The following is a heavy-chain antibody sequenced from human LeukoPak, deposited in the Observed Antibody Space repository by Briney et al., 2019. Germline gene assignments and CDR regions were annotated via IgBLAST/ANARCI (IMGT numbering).Heavy chain of an antibody. CDR1: GFTFSSYA. J-gene: IGHJ4*02. D-gene: IGHD3-22*01. V-gene: IGHV3-23*01. Sequence: GGSLRLSCAASGFTFSSYAMSWVRQAPGKGLEWVSAISYSGGSIYYADSVKGRFTISRDNSKNTLYLQMNSLRAEDAAVYYCAKDPKSYYDGSGYYYFDYWGQGTLVTVSS. CDR2: ISYSGGSI. CDR3: AKDPKSYYDGSGYYYFDY.